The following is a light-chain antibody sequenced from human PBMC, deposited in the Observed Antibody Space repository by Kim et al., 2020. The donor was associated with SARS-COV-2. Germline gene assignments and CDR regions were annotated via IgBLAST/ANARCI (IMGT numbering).Light chain of an antibody. CDR1: QIIDTF. J-gene: IGKJ2*01. CDR2: QAS. Sequence: DIQMTQSPSTLSASVGDRVTITCRASQIIDTFLAWYQQKPGKAPNLLIYQASILQIGVPSRFSGSGSGAEFTLTISSLQPDDFATYYCQHYIRFPYTFGQGTKVEI. CDR3: QHYIRFPYT. V-gene: IGKV1-5*03.